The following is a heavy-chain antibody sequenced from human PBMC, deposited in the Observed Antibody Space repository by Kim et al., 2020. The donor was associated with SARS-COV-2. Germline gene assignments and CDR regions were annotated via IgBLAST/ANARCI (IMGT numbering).Heavy chain of an antibody. CDR1: GFTFSDYY. J-gene: IGHJ5*02. D-gene: IGHD1-26*01. CDR2: ISSSSYT. Sequence: GGSLRLSCAASGFTFSDYYMSWIRQAPGKGLEWVSYISSSSYTNYADSVKGRFTISRDNAKNSLYLQMNSLRAEDTAVYYCARDSGSYYGYNWFDPWGQGTLVTVSS. CDR3: ARDSGSYYGYNWFDP. V-gene: IGHV3-11*05.